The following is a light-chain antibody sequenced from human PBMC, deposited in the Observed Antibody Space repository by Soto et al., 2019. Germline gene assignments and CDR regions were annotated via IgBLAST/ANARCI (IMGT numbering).Light chain of an antibody. CDR3: CSYVGSYSYV. CDR2: DVS. V-gene: IGLV2-11*01. Sequence: QSALTQPRSVSWSPGQSVTVSCIGTSSDVGGYKSVSWYQQYPGKAPKLMIYDVSERPSGVPNRFSGSKSGNTASLTISGLQAEDEADYYCCSYVGSYSYVFGTGTKLTVL. CDR1: SSDVGGYKS. J-gene: IGLJ1*01.